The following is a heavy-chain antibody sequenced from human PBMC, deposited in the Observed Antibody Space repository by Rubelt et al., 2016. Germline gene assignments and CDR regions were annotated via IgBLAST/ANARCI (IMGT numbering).Heavy chain of an antibody. CDR2: IYYSGST. CDR3: ARDQGVNQPLLSGFDP. J-gene: IGHJ5*02. V-gene: IGHV4-59*13. D-gene: IGHD2/OR15-2a*01. Sequence: PGKGLEWIGYIYYSGSTNYNPSLKSRVTISVDTSKNQFSLKLSSVTAADTAVYYCARDQGVNQPLLSGFDPWGQGTLVTVSS.